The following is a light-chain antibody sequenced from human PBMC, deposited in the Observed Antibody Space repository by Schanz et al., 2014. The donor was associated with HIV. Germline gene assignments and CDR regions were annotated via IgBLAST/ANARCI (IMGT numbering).Light chain of an antibody. CDR3: AAWDDSLNGRGV. J-gene: IGLJ3*02. Sequence: QSVLTQPPSASGTPGQRVTISCSGSSSNIGSNTVNWHQHLPGTAPKLLIYSNNQRPSGVPDRFSGSKSGTSASLAISGLQSEDEADYYCAAWDDSLNGRGVFGGGTKLTVL. CDR1: SSNIGSNT. CDR2: SNN. V-gene: IGLV1-44*01.